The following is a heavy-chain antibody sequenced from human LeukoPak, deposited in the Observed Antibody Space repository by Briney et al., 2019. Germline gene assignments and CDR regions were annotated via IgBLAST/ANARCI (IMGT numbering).Heavy chain of an antibody. J-gene: IGHJ4*02. CDR2: IYTSGST. CDR1: GGSISSYY. D-gene: IGHD3-9*01. V-gene: IGHV4-4*07. CDR3: ARGAYYDILTGYSPGTFDY. Sequence: SETLSLTCTVSGGSISSYYWSWIRRPAGKGLGWIGRIYTSGSTNYNPSLKSRVTISVDTSKNQFSLKLSSVTAADTAVYYCARGAYYDILTGYSPGTFDYWGQGTLVTVSS.